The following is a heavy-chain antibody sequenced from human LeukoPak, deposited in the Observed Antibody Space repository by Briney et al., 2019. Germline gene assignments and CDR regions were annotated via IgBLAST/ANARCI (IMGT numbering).Heavy chain of an antibody. CDR3: ASGLSGWSHNDF. V-gene: IGHV4-34*01. J-gene: IGHJ4*02. Sequence: ASETLSLTCAVYGGSFSGYYWSWIRQPPGKGLEWIGEINHSGSTNYNPSLQCRVTISVDTSKNQFSLKLRSVTAADTAVYYCASGLSGWSHNDFWGQGTLVTVSS. D-gene: IGHD6-19*01. CDR2: INHSGST. CDR1: GGSFSGYY.